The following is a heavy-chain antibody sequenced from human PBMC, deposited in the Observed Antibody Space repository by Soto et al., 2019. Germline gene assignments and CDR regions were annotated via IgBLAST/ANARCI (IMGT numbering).Heavy chain of an antibody. CDR1: GDSVSGNSAAA. V-gene: IGHV6-1*01. CDR3: VRGTRSTLDI. CDR2: TYYRSKWYN. J-gene: IGHJ3*02. Sequence: QVQLQQSGPGLLKPSQTLSLTCAISGDSVSGNSAAAWNWIRQSPSKGLEWLGRTYYRSKWYNDYALSVKSRITINPDTSKNQFSLQLKSVTAEDAAVYYCVRGTRSTLDIWGQGTMVTVSS.